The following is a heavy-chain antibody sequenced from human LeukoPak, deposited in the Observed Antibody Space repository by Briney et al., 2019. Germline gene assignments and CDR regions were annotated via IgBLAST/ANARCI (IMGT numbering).Heavy chain of an antibody. D-gene: IGHD3-16*02. CDR3: ARGVRVWGTYRYSGYVFDI. CDR1: GFTFSSFW. J-gene: IGHJ3*02. V-gene: IGHV3-7*01. CDR2: IKQDGSDK. Sequence: LAGGSLRLSCAASGFTFSSFWMSWVRQAPGKGLEWVANIKQDGSDKYYVYSVKGRFTISRDNAKNSLYLQMNSLRDEDTAVYYCARGVRVWGTYRYSGYVFDIWGQGTMVTVSS.